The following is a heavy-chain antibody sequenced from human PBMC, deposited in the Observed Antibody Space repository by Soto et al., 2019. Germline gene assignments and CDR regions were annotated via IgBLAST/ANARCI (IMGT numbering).Heavy chain of an antibody. V-gene: IGHV1-69*06. Sequence: QVQLVQSGTVVQRRGSSVKVSCQASGGTFSSHGMAWVRQAPGQGLEWMGGIIPTFGTPTYAPKFQGRVTIHADKSTHTAYMELSSLRSEHTGVYYCASERSAQYFDFWGQGTLITVSS. J-gene: IGHJ4*02. D-gene: IGHD1-26*01. CDR2: IIPTFGTP. CDR1: GGTFSSHG. CDR3: ASERSAQYFDF.